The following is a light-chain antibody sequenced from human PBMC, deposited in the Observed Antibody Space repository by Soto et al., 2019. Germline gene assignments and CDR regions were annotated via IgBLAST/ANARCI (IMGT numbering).Light chain of an antibody. J-gene: IGKJ1*01. CDR2: GAS. V-gene: IGKV3-20*01. Sequence: EIVLTQSPGTLSLSPGESATLSCRASQSVDSRFLAWYQQKPGQAPRLLMYGASTRATGIPDRFSGSGSGTDFNLSISSLEPEDFAVYSCQPYDSSRTFGQGTKVEMK. CDR1: QSVDSRF. CDR3: QPYDSSRT.